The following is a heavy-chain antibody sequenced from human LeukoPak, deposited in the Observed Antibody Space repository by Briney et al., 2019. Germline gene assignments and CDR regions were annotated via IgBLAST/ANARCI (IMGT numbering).Heavy chain of an antibody. CDR3: ARGDSRLGNFDY. D-gene: IGHD3-22*01. CDR1: GFTFDYYG. V-gene: IGHV3-20*04. J-gene: IGHJ4*02. CDR2: INWKGGST. Sequence: GVSQRISCEAWGFTFDYYGMRGVRQARGEGLEWVSGINWKGGSTGYADSVKRRFTISRANAKNSLYLQISSLRAGHTALYYCARGDSRLGNFDYWGQGTLVTVS.